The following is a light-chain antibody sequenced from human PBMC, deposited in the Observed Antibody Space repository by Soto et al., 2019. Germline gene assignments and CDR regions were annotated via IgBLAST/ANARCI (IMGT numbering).Light chain of an antibody. CDR2: EVS. CDR3: SSYTSSTAYV. CDR1: GSNIGPNY. V-gene: IGLV2-14*01. Sequence: QPVLTQPPSASGTPGQRVTMSCSGSGSNIGPNYVYWFQQFPGTAPKLMVYEVSNRPSGVSNRFSGSKSGNTASLTISGLQAEDEADYYCSSYTSSTAYVFGTGTKLTVL. J-gene: IGLJ1*01.